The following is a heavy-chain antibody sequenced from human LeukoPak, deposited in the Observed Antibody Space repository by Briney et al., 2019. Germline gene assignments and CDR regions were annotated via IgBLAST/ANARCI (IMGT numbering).Heavy chain of an antibody. CDR3: PRNASTIDSRIRRSIGFVS. J-gene: IGHJ4*02. D-gene: IGHD3-3*02. CDR1: GGSITGGSYY. V-gene: IGHV4-39*07. Sequence: SETLSLTCTVSGGSITGGSYYWARIRQSPGKGLEWIGSVYYSGSTHYSSSLKSRVITTVDTSNNLFSLRFNSVTAATTAIYYCPRNASTIDSRIRRSIGFVSWGQGTRVTVS. CDR2: VYYSGST.